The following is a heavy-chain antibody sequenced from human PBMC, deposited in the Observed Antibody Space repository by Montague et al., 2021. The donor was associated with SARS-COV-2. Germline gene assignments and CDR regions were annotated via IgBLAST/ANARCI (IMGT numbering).Heavy chain of an antibody. D-gene: IGHD5-18*01. CDR3: ARDFDTAMKWCFDS. J-gene: IGHJ4*02. CDR1: GFTFSNYN. V-gene: IGHV3-21*01. Sequence: SLRLSCAASGFTFSNYNMNWVRQAPGRGLEWVSSISSSSSYIYYADSVKGRFTISRDNAKNSLYLQMNSLRAEDTAVYYCARDFDTAMKWCFDSRGQGILVTVSS. CDR2: ISSSSSYI.